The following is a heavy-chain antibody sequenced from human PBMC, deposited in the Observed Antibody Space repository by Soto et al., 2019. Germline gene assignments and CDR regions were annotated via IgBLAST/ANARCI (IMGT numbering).Heavy chain of an antibody. CDR3: ARGLEGTVTTLYYYYYYMDV. V-gene: IGHV4-34*01. D-gene: IGHD4-17*01. Sequence: SETLSLTCAVYGGSFSGYYWSWIRQPPGKGLEWIGEINHSGSTNYNPSLKSRVTISVDTSKNQFSLKLSSVTAADTAVYYCARGLEGTVTTLYYYYYYMDVWGKGTTVTVSS. J-gene: IGHJ6*03. CDR1: GGSFSGYY. CDR2: INHSGST.